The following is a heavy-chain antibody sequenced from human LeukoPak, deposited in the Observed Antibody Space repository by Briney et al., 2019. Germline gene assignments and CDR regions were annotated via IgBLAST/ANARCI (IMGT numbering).Heavy chain of an antibody. CDR2: IRSKANSYAT. V-gene: IGHV3-73*01. Sequence: GGSLRLSCAASGFTFSGSAMHWVRQASGKGREWVGRIRSKANSYATAYAASVKGRFTISRDDSKNTAYLQMNSLKTEDTAVYYCTRPIAVAGNSLDYWGQGTLVTVSS. CDR3: TRPIAVAGNSLDY. D-gene: IGHD6-19*01. CDR1: GFTFSGSA. J-gene: IGHJ4*02.